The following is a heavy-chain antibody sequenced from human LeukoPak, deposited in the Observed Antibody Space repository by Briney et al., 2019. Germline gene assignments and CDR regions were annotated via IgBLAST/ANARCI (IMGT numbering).Heavy chain of an antibody. CDR3: AREQYGAFDI. D-gene: IGHD2/OR15-2a*01. CDR2: IYSGGST. CDR1: GFTVSSNY. Sequence: GGSLRLSCAASGFTVSSNYMSWVRQAPGKELEWVSVIYSGGSTYYADSVKGRFTISRDNSRNTLYLQMNSLRTEDTAVYYCAREQYGAFDIWGQGTMVTVSS. V-gene: IGHV3-53*01. J-gene: IGHJ3*02.